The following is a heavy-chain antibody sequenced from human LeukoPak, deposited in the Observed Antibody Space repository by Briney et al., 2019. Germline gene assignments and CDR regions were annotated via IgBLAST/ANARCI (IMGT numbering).Heavy chain of an antibody. D-gene: IGHD1-1*01. CDR3: VRPESAGTKYRFDY. CDR2: KYYDGNSGNT. V-gene: IGHV4-59*01. Sequence: PSETLSLTCTVSGGSMSYYYWTWIRQTPGKGLEWIGYKYYDGNSGNTNYNPSLESRVTISVGTSKNHVSLNLTSVTAADTAVYYCVRPESAGTKYRFDYWGQGALVTVSS. CDR1: GGSMSYYY. J-gene: IGHJ4*02.